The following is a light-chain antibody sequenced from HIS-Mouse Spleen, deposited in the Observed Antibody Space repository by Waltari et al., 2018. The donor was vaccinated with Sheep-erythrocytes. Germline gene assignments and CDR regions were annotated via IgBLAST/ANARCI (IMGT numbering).Light chain of an antibody. CDR1: QSVLYSSNNKNY. CDR2: WAA. V-gene: IGKV4-1*01. Sequence: DIVMTQSPDSLAVSLGERAPINCKSSQSVLYSSNNKNYLAWYQQKPGQHPKLLIYWAATRESGVPDRFSGSGSGTDFTLTSSSLQAEDVAVYYCQQYYSTPPAFGQGTKVEIK. CDR3: QQYYSTPPA. J-gene: IGKJ1*01.